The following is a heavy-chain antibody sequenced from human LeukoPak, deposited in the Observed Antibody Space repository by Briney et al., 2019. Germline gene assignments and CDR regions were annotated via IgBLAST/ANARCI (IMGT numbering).Heavy chain of an antibody. CDR3: ARANMVRGVLAY. CDR1: GGSFSGYY. D-gene: IGHD3-10*01. V-gene: IGHV4-34*01. J-gene: IGHJ4*02. CDR2: INHSGST. Sequence: SETLSLTCAVYGGSFSGYYWSWIRQPPGKGLEWIGEINHSGSTNYNPSLKSRVTISVDTSKNQFSLKLSSVTAAETAVYYCARANMVRGVLAYWGQGTLVTVSS.